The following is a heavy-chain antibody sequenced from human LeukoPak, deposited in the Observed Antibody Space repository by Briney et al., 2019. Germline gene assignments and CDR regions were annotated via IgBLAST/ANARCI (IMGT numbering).Heavy chain of an antibody. J-gene: IGHJ4*02. Sequence: GGSLRLSCAASGFTFSSYAMSWVRQAPGKGLEWVSSISASGGGTYYADSVKGRFTISRDNSKNTLYLQLSSLRAEDTAVYYCARGKSFDYWGQGTLVTVSS. CDR1: GFTFSSYA. CDR2: ISASGGGT. CDR3: ARGKSFDY. V-gene: IGHV3-23*01.